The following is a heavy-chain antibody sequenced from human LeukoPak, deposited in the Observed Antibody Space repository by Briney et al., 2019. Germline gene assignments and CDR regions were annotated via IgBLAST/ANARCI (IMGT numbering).Heavy chain of an antibody. Sequence: GGSLRLSCAASGFTFSSYWMTWVRQAPGKGLEWAANIKPDGSDKYYVGSVKGRFTISRDNAKNSLYLQMNSLRAEDTALYFCARDDYQLGRYYYGMDVWGQGTTVTVSS. D-gene: IGHD7-27*01. CDR1: GFTFSSYW. V-gene: IGHV3-7*01. J-gene: IGHJ6*02. CDR2: IKPDGSDK. CDR3: ARDDYQLGRYYYGMDV.